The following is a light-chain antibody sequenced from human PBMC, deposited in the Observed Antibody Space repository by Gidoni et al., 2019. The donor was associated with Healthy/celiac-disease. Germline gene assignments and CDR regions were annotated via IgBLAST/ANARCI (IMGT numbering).Light chain of an antibody. J-gene: IGLJ2*01. CDR3: SSYTSSTSLVV. CDR1: RRDVGGYNY. Sequence: QSALTQPASVSGSPGQSITISCTGTRRDVGGYNYVSWYQQHPGKAPKLMISEVSNRPSGVSYRFSGSTSGNTASLTISGLQAEDEANYYCSSYTSSTSLVVFGGGTKLTVL. V-gene: IGLV2-14*01. CDR2: EVS.